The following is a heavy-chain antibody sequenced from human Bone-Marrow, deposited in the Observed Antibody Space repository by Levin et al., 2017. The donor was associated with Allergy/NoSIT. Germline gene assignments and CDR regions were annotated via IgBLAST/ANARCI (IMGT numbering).Heavy chain of an antibody. D-gene: IGHD6-13*01. J-gene: IGHJ5*02. CDR1: GFTFSSYG. V-gene: IGHV3-30*18. CDR3: AKDDPVNQQQLPNWFDP. Sequence: GGSLRLSCAASGFTFSSYGMHWVRQAPGKGLEWVAVISYDGSNKYYADSVKGRFTISRDNSKNTLYLQMNSLRAEDTAVYYCAKDDPVNQQQLPNWFDPWGQGTLVTVSS. CDR2: ISYDGSNK.